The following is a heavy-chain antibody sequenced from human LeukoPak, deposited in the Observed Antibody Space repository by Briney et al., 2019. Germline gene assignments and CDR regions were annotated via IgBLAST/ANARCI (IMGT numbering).Heavy chain of an antibody. CDR3: ARSLYYYDSSYSYAFDI. CDR1: GFTFSSYG. V-gene: IGHV3-30*03. CDR2: ISYDGSNK. Sequence: SGGSLRLSCAASGFTFSSYGMHWVRQAPGKGLEWVAVISYDGSNKYYADSVKGRFTISRDNSKNTLYLQMNSLRAEDTAVYYCARSLYYYDSSYSYAFDIWGQGTMVTVSS. D-gene: IGHD3-22*01. J-gene: IGHJ3*02.